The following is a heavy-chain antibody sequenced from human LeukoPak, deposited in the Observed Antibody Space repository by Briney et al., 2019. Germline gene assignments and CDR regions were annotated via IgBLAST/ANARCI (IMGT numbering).Heavy chain of an antibody. V-gene: IGHV1-2*02. CDR1: GYTFTGYY. D-gene: IGHD2-21*02. CDR2: INPNSGGT. CDR3: ARFSRRVFVVVTARTAADY. J-gene: IGHJ4*02. Sequence: ASVKVSCKASGYTFTGYYMHWVRQAPGQGLEWMGWINPNSGGTNYAQKFQGRVTMTRDTSISTAYMELSRLRSDDTAVYYCARFSRRVFVVVTARTAADYWGQGTLVTVSS.